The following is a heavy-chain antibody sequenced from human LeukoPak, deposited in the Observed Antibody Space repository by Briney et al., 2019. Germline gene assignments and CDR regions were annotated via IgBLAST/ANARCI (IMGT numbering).Heavy chain of an antibody. CDR2: ISWNSGSI. CDR3: ARDTSLRDWFDP. J-gene: IGHJ5*02. V-gene: IGHV3-9*01. Sequence: GGSLRLSCAVSGFTFTSYAMHWVRQAPGKGLEWVSGISWNSGSIGYADSVKGRFTISRDNAKNSLYLQMNSLRAEDTAVYYCARDTSLRDWFDPWGQGTLVTVSS. CDR1: GFTFTSYA.